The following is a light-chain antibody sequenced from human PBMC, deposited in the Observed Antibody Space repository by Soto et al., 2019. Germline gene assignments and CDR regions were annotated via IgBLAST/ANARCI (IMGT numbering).Light chain of an antibody. CDR1: QDISSW. CDR2: VAS. CDR3: QKYNSAPWT. V-gene: IGKV1-12*01. Sequence: DIPTTHSPSSVSASLLDRVSIXCRASQDISSWLAWYQQKPGKAPKLLIYVASNLQSGVPSRFSGSGSGTDFTLTISSLQPEDVATYYCQKYNSAPWTFGQGTKVDNK. J-gene: IGKJ1*01.